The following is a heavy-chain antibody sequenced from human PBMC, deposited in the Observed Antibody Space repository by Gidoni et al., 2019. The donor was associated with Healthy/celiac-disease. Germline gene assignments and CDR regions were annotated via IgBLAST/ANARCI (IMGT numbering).Heavy chain of an antibody. J-gene: IGHJ4*02. CDR1: GFTFDDYA. V-gene: IGHV3-9*01. Sequence: EVQLVESGGGLVQPGRSLRRSCAASGFTFDDYALHWVRQAPGKGLEWVSGISWNSGSIGYADSVKGRFTISRDNAKNSLYLQMNSLRAEDTALYYCAKDTGTAMDNWGQGTLVTVSS. CDR3: AKDTGTAMDN. D-gene: IGHD5-18*01. CDR2: ISWNSGSI.